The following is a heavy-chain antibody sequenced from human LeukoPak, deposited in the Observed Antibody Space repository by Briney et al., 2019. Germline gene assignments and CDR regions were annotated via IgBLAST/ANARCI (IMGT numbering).Heavy chain of an antibody. V-gene: IGHV4-39*01. J-gene: IGHJ4*02. CDR1: GGSISRNNYY. Sequence: SETLSLTCTVSGGSISRNNYYWVWLRQPPGKGLEWIGTVYYTGSTSYNPSLKSRVTISVDTSKNQFSLKLSSVTAADTAIYYCATHVDATRGYYFEDWGQGTLVTVSS. CDR3: ATHVDATRGYYFED. D-gene: IGHD5-18*01. CDR2: VYYTGST.